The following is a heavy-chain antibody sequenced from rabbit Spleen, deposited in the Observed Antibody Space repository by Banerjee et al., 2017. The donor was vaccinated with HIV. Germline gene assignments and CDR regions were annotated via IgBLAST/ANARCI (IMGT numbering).Heavy chain of an antibody. J-gene: IGHJ4*01. D-gene: IGHD4-1*01. CDR2: IDPVFGIT. CDR3: VREVAAKFNL. V-gene: IGHV1S7*01. CDR1: GFDFSSYY. Sequence: QLEESGGGLVQPGGSLKLSCKASGFDFSSYYMSWVRQAPGKGLEWIGYIDPVFGITYYANWVNGRFTISSHNAQNTLFLQLNSLTAADTATYFCVREVAAKFNLWGPGTLVTVS.